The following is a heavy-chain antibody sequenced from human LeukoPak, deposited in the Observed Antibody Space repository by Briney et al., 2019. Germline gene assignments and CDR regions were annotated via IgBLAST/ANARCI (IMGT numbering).Heavy chain of an antibody. D-gene: IGHD3-10*01. CDR1: GFTFTTYG. Sequence: GSLRLSCAASGFTFTTYGMHWVRQAPGKGLERVAFIQNDEIDKFYADSVKGRFTISRDNSKNTLYLQMNSLRAEDTAVYYCARVFSLVRGGNFYYGMDVWGQGTTVTVSS. CDR3: ARVFSLVRGGNFYYGMDV. CDR2: IQNDEIDK. V-gene: IGHV3-30*02. J-gene: IGHJ6*02.